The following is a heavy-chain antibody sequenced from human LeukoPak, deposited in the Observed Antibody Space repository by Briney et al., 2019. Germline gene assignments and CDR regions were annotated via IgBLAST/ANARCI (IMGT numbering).Heavy chain of an antibody. CDR1: VYTFTSYG. D-gene: IGHD6-19*01. Sequence: GASVKVSCKASVYTFTSYGISWVRQAPGQGLEWMGWISVYNGNTNYAQKLQGRVTMTTDTSTSTAYMELRSLRSGDTAVYYCARDEYSSGWYENYYYYMDVWGKGTTVTVSS. CDR3: ARDEYSSGWYENYYYYMDV. J-gene: IGHJ6*03. V-gene: IGHV1-18*01. CDR2: ISVYNGNT.